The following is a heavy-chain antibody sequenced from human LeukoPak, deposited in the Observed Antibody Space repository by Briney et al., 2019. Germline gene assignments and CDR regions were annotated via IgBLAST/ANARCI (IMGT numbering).Heavy chain of an antibody. CDR2: IDPSDSYT. CDR3: ARQALFSSTSLYWFDP. D-gene: IGHD2-2*01. CDR1: GHSFTSYW. Sequence: GESLKISCKGSGHSFTSYWISWARQMPGKGLEWMGRIDPSDSYTNYSPSFQGHVTISADKSISTAYLQWSSLKASDTAMYYCARQALFSSTSLYWFDPWGQGTLVTVSS. J-gene: IGHJ5*02. V-gene: IGHV5-10-1*01.